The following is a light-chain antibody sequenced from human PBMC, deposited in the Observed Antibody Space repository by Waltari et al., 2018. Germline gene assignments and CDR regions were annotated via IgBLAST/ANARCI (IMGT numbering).Light chain of an antibody. CDR3: QHFKTYPLS. Sequence: DIQLTQSPSFLSASVGGTVSITCRASQAFSSYLAWYQVKPGEVPKLVIYGAFKLESGGPSRFRGSSSGTDFTLTISNLQPEDFATYYCQHFKTYPLSFGGGTKV. CDR1: QAFSSY. V-gene: IGKV1-9*01. CDR2: GAF. J-gene: IGKJ4*01.